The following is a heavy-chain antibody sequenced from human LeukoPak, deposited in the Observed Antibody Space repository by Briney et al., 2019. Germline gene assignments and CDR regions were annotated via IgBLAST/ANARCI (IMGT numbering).Heavy chain of an antibody. CDR2: IYYSGNT. D-gene: IGHD1-14*01. J-gene: IGHJ4*02. CDR1: GGSISSYY. CDR3: ARGRDREDFDY. V-gene: IGHV4-59*01. Sequence: SETLSLTCTVSGGSISSYYWSWIRQPPGKGLEWIGYIYYSGNTNYNPSLKSRVTISVDTSKNQFSLKLSSVTAADTAVYYCARGRDREDFDYWGQGTLVTVSS.